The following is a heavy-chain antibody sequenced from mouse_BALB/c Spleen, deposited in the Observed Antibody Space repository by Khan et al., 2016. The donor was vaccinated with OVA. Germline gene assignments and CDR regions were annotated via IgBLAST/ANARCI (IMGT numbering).Heavy chain of an antibody. CDR3: ASRRPGFAY. CDR1: GYSITSDYA. Sequence: EVQLQESGPGLVKPSQSLSLTCTVTGYSITSDYAWNWIRQFPGNKLEWMGYIGYSGSTSYNPSLKSRISITRDTSKNQFFLRLNSVTNEDTATDYCASRRPGFAYWGQGTLVTVSA. CDR2: IGYSGST. V-gene: IGHV3-2*02. J-gene: IGHJ3*01.